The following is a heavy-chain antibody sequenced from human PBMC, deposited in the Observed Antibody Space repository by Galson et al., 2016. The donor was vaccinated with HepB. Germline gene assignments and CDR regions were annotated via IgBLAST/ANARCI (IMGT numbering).Heavy chain of an antibody. V-gene: IGHV3-23*01. CDR2: ISGSGGST. D-gene: IGHD2-15*01. CDR3: ARVGPMGYYFDY. CDR1: GFIFSGYA. J-gene: IGHJ4*02. Sequence: SLRLSCATSGFIFSGYAMSWVRQAPGRGLEWVSSISGSGGSTYYSDSVEGRFTIPRDNSKKTLYLQMNSLGVEDTAVYFCARVGPMGYYFDYWGQGALLTVSS.